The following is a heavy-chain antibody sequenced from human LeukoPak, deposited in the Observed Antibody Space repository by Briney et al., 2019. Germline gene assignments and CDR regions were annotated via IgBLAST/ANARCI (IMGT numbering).Heavy chain of an antibody. CDR1: GGSISGSSFY. CDR3: ARAWMGIYGDYWTGLDP. V-gene: IGHV4-61*05. J-gene: IGHJ5*02. D-gene: IGHD4-17*01. Sequence: PSQTLSLTCSVSGGSISGSSFYWGWIRQPPGKGLEWIGYIYYSGSTNYNPSLKSRVTISVDTSKNQFSLKLSSVTAADTAVYYCARAWMGIYGDYWTGLDPWGQGTLVTVSS. CDR2: IYYSGST.